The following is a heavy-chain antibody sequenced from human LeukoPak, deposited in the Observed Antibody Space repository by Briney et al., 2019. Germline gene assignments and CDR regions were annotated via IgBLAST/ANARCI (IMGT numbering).Heavy chain of an antibody. Sequence: PGGSLRLSCAASGFTFSSYAIHWVRQAPGKGLEWVAVISYDGSNKYYADSVKGRFTISRDNSKNTLYLQMNSLRAEDTAVYYCARTGYSYGWGVYYFDYWGQGTLVTVSS. D-gene: IGHD5-18*01. CDR1: GFTFSSYA. V-gene: IGHV3-30-3*01. J-gene: IGHJ4*02. CDR3: ARTGYSYGWGVYYFDY. CDR2: ISYDGSNK.